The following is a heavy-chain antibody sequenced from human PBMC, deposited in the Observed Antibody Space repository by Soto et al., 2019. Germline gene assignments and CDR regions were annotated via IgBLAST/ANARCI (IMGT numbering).Heavy chain of an antibody. J-gene: IGHJ6*02. CDR2: IWYDGSNK. Sequence: GGSLRLSCAASGFTFSSYGMHWVRQAPGKGLEWVAVIWYDGSNKYYADSVKGRFTISRDNSKNTLYLQMNSLRAEDTAVYYCARDGSGSSYILTYYYGMDVWGQGTTVTVSS. CDR1: GFTFSSYG. V-gene: IGHV3-33*01. D-gene: IGHD3-10*01. CDR3: ARDGSGSSYILTYYYGMDV.